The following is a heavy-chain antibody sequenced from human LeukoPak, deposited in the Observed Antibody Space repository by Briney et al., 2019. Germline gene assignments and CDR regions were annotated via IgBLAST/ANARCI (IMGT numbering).Heavy chain of an antibody. V-gene: IGHV4-59*12. J-gene: IGHJ3*02. D-gene: IGHD3-10*01. CDR2: IFYSGST. Sequence: SETLSLTCTVSDDSITMYYWTWIRQPPGKGLEWIGNIFYSGSTYYSPSLKSRVTISLDTSRNQFSLKLNSVTAADTAVYYCAKSNGYGLVDIWGQGTMVTVSS. CDR1: DDSITMYY. CDR3: AKSNGYGLVDI.